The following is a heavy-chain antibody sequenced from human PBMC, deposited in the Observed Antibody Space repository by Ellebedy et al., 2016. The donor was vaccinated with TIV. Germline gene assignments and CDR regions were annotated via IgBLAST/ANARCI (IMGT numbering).Heavy chain of an antibody. J-gene: IGHJ3*01. CDR1: GFSLTNTRMG. CDR3: ARVPGSYYVEGNTFDV. Sequence: SGPTLVKPTETLTLTCTVSGFSLTNTRMGVSWIRQHPGKALEWLAHIFSNDEKSYSTSLRITISKDTSKSQVVLTMTNMDPVDTATYYCARVPGSYYVEGNTFDVWGQGTMVTVSA. CDR2: IFSNDEK. D-gene: IGHD3-10*01. V-gene: IGHV2-26*01.